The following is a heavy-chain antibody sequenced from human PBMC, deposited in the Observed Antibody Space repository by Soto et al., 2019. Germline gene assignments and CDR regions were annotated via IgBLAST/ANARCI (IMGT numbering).Heavy chain of an antibody. CDR3: AKADQGWGTFDGIDV. D-gene: IGHD7-27*01. CDR1: GYTFTSYY. V-gene: IGHV1-46*01. Sequence: ASVKVSCKASGYTFTSYYMHWVRQAPGQGLERMGIINPSGGSTSYAQKFQGRVTMTRDTSTSTVYMELSSLRAEDTAVYYCAKADQGWGTFDGIDVWGQGTTVTVSS. CDR2: INPSGGST. J-gene: IGHJ6*02.